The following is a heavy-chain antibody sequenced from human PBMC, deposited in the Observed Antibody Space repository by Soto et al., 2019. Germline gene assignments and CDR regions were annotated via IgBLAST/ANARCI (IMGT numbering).Heavy chain of an antibody. CDR1: GYTFTSYG. D-gene: IGHD2-15*01. V-gene: IGHV1-18*01. Sequence: ASVKVSCKASGYTFTSYGISWVRQAPGQGLEWMGWISAYNGNTNYAQKLQGRVTMTTDTSTSTAYMELRSLRSDDTAVYYCARDDEVGCSGGSCYGFDYWGQGTLVTV. J-gene: IGHJ4*02. CDR2: ISAYNGNT. CDR3: ARDDEVGCSGGSCYGFDY.